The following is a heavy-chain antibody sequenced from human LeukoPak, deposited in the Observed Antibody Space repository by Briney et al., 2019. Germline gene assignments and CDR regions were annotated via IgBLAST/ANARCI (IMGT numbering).Heavy chain of an antibody. V-gene: IGHV3-30*04. CDR2: MSYDGNNK. CDR3: ARGGYYDILTGYVDGMDV. CDR1: GFTFSSYA. D-gene: IGHD3-9*01. J-gene: IGHJ6*02. Sequence: GGSLRLSCAASGFTFSSYAMHWVRQAPGKGLEWVALMSYDGNNKYDADSVKGRFTISRDNSKNMLYLQMNSLRAEDTAVYYCARGGYYDILTGYVDGMDVWGQGTTVTVSS.